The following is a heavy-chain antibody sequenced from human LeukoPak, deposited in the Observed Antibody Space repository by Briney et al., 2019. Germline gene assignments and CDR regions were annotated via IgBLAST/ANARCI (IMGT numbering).Heavy chain of an antibody. Sequence: PGGSLRLSCAAPGFTFSSYSMNWVRQAPGKGLEWVSSISSSSSYIYYADSVKGRFTISRDNAKNSLYLQMNSLRAEDTAVYYCARGTHSGYDFDYWGQGTLVTVSS. D-gene: IGHD5-12*01. CDR2: ISSSSSYI. J-gene: IGHJ4*02. CDR1: GFTFSSYS. V-gene: IGHV3-21*01. CDR3: ARGTHSGYDFDY.